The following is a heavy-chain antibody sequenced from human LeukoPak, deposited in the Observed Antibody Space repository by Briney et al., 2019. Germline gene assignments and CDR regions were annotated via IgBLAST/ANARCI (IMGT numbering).Heavy chain of an antibody. V-gene: IGHV1-69*06. D-gene: IGHD3-10*01. CDR2: IIPIFGTA. CDR3: ARVLGSTMVRGVINWFDP. Sequence: SVKVSCKASGGTFSSYAISWVRQAPGQGLEWMGGIIPIFGTADYAQKFQGRVTITADKSTSTAYMELSSLRSEDTAVYYCARVLGSTMVRGVINWFDPWGQGTLVTVSS. J-gene: IGHJ5*02. CDR1: GGTFSSYA.